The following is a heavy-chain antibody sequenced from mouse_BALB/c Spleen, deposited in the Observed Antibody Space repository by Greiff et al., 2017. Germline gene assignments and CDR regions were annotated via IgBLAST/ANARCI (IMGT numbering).Heavy chain of an antibody. V-gene: IGHV14-3*02. CDR1: GFNITDTY. CDR2: IDPANGNT. D-gene: IGHD2-10*02. CDR3: ARSYGNYPSMDY. Sequence: VQLQQSGAELVKPGASVKLSCTASGFNITDTYMHWVKQRPEQGLEWIGRIDPANGNTKYDPKFQGKATITADTSSNTAYLQLSSLTSEDTAVYYGARSYGNYPSMDYWGQGTTVTVSS. J-gene: IGHJ4*01.